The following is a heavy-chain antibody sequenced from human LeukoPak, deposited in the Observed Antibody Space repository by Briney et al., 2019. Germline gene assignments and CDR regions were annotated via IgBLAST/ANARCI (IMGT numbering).Heavy chain of an antibody. D-gene: IGHD2-8*01. V-gene: IGHV3-23*01. Sequence: GGSLRLSCAASGFTFSNYAMSWVRQAPGKGLEWVSTVSGSGGGTYYADSVRGRFTISRDNSKNTLFLQMDSLRSEDTAIYYCARFPGYCSIGLCSGHFDFWGQGTMVTVSS. J-gene: IGHJ3*01. CDR3: ARFPGYCSIGLCSGHFDF. CDR2: VSGSGGGT. CDR1: GFTFSNYA.